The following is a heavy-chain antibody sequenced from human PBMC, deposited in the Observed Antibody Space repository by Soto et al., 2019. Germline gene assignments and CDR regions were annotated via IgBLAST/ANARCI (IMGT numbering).Heavy chain of an antibody. J-gene: IGHJ4*02. CDR1: GFTFSDYY. V-gene: IGHV3-11*01. Sequence: GGSLRLSCASSGFTFSDYYMSWIRQAPGKGLEWVSYISSSGSTIYYADSVKGRFTISRDNAKNSLYLQMNSLRAEDTAVYYCARVERGITIFGVVIPPFDYWGQGTLVTVSS. D-gene: IGHD3-3*01. CDR2: ISSSGSTI. CDR3: ARVERGITIFGVVIPPFDY.